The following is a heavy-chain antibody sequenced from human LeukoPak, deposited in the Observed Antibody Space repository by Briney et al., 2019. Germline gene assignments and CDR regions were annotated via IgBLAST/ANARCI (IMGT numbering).Heavy chain of an antibody. J-gene: IGHJ4*02. CDR3: ARESQEGAFDY. CDR1: VYTFTSYA. V-gene: IGHV1-3*01. Sequence: ASVKVSGKASVYTFTSYAIHWGRQAPGQRLEWMGWINAGNGNTKYSQKFQDRVTITRDTSASTAYMDLSSLRSEDTSVYYCARESQEGAFDYWGQGTLVTVSS. CDR2: INAGNGNT.